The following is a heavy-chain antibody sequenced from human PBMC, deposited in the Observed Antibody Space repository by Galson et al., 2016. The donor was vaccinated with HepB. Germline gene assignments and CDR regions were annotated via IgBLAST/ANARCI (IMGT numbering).Heavy chain of an antibody. D-gene: IGHD3-3*01. CDR3: ARMESGGYDFWSGHYSWSGGMDV. Sequence: SLRLSCAASGFSFSRYWMHWVRQAPGKGLVCVSRINKDGSSTSYADSVKGRFTISRDNAKNTLHLQMNSLRAEDTAVYYCARMESGGYDFWSGHYSWSGGMDVWGQGTTVTVSS. V-gene: IGHV3-74*01. CDR1: GFSFSRYW. J-gene: IGHJ6*02. CDR2: INKDGSST.